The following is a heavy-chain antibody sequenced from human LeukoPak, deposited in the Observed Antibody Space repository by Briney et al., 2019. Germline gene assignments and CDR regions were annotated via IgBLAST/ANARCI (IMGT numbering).Heavy chain of an antibody. V-gene: IGHV4-59*01. D-gene: IGHD3-3*01. J-gene: IGHJ5*02. CDR2: IYASGHT. CDR1: GGSTYEYH. Sequence: KPSETLSLTCTGSGGSTYEYHWVWLRQSPGKGLEWIGDIYASGHTDYNLSLRSRLTMSIDPAQRHFSLTVKDVTAADTAVYYCARGGRFVELNYFDPWGQGILVIVSS. CDR3: ARGGRFVELNYFDP.